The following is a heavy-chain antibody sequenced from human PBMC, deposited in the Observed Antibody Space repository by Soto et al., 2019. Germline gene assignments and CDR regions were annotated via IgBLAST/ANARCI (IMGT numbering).Heavy chain of an antibody. J-gene: IGHJ6*03. CDR2: IYSAGST. CDR1: GFTVSSNY. D-gene: IGHD2-15*01. CDR3: ARVRAIRYYQYMDV. Sequence: EAQLVESGGGLVQPGGSLRLSCAASGFTVSSNYMSWVRQAPGKGLELVSFIYSAGSTYYVDAVKGRFTISRDNSKNTLYLQMNSLRAEDTAVYYCARVRAIRYYQYMDVWGKGTTVTVSS. V-gene: IGHV3-66*01.